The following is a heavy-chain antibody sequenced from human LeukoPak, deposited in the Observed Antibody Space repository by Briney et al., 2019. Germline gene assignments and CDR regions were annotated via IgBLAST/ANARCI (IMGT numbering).Heavy chain of an antibody. V-gene: IGHV1-46*01. Sequence: ASVKVSCKASGYTFTSYYMHWVRQAPGQGLEWMGIINPSGGSTRYAQKFQGRVTMTRDTSTSTVYMELSSLRSEDTAVYYCARAEGVVPALNWFDPWGQGTLVTVSS. CDR3: ARAEGVVPALNWFDP. CDR1: GYTFTSYY. CDR2: INPSGGST. J-gene: IGHJ5*02. D-gene: IGHD2-2*01.